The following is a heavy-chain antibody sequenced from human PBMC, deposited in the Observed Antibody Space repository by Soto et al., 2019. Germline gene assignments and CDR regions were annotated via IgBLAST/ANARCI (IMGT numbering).Heavy chain of an antibody. D-gene: IGHD3-3*01. CDR2: FIPILGTA. J-gene: IGHJ4*02. CDR3: ARGAGIFGVVAFDD. Sequence: QVQLVQSGAEVKKPGSSVKVSCKASGGTFSSYGINWVRQAPGQGLESLGGFIPILGTANYAQKFQGRVTITADESTSTGYMELSSLRSEDTAVYYCARGAGIFGVVAFDDWGQGTLVTVSS. V-gene: IGHV1-69*01. CDR1: GGTFSSYG.